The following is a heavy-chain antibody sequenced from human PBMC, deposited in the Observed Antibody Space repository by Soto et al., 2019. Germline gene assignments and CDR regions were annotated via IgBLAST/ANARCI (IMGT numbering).Heavy chain of an antibody. CDR2: IYWDDDK. CDR3: AHSRAGKLLEGNNWFDP. Sequence: QITLKESGPTLVKPTQTLTLTCTFSGFSLSTSGVGVGWIRQPPGKALEWLALIYWDDDKRYSPSLKSRLTIAKDTSNNRGGLTMTNMDPVDTATYYCAHSRAGKLLEGNNWFDPWGQGTLVTVSS. J-gene: IGHJ5*02. D-gene: IGHD2-15*01. V-gene: IGHV2-5*02. CDR1: GFSLSTSGVG.